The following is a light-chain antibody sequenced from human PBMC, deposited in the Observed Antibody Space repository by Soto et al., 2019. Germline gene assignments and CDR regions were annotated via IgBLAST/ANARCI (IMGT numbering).Light chain of an antibody. CDR3: KQYNNWPYT. J-gene: IGKJ2*01. CDR1: QSVRHN. Sequence: EIVMTQSPATLSVSPGERATLSCRASQSVRHNLAWYQQKPGQAPRLLIYGASTRATDIPARFSGSGSGTEFTLTISSLQSEDFAVYYCKQYNNWPYTFGQGTKVDIK. CDR2: GAS. V-gene: IGKV3-15*01.